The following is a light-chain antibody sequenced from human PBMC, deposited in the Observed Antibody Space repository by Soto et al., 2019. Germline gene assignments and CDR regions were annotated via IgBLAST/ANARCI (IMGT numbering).Light chain of an antibody. Sequence: QSALTQPRSVSGAPGQSVTISCTGTSSDVGGYNYVSRYQQHPGKAPKLMIYDVSKRPSGVPDRFSGSKSGNTASLTISGLQAEDEADYYCCSYAGSYYVFGTGIKLTVL. J-gene: IGLJ1*01. CDR3: CSYAGSYYV. CDR1: SSDVGGYNY. CDR2: DVS. V-gene: IGLV2-11*01.